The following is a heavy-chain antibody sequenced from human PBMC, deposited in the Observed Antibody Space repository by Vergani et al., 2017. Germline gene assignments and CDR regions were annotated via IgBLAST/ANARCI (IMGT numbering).Heavy chain of an antibody. CDR2: ISTYNGNT. D-gene: IGHD3-22*01. CDR3: ARHREGDSSGYRTFDI. V-gene: IGHV1-18*01. CDR1: GYTFTSYD. Sequence: QVQLVQSGVEVKKPGASVKVSCKASGYTFTSYDISWVRQAPGQGLEWMGCISTYNGNTNYAQKLQGRVTMTTDTSTSTAYMELRSLRSDDTAVYYCARHREGDSSGYRTFDIWGQGTMVTVSS. J-gene: IGHJ3*02.